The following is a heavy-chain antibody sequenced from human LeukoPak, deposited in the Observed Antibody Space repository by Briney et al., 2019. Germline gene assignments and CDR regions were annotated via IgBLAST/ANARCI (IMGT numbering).Heavy chain of an antibody. J-gene: IGHJ4*02. CDR2: IYYSGTT. D-gene: IGHD4/OR15-4a*01. CDR3: ARMGAIAGASANPDH. V-gene: IGHV4-59*11. CDR1: GGSISGHY. Sequence: PSETLSLTCTVSGGSISGHYWSWIRQPPGKGLEWIGYIYYSGTTSYKPSLRSRVTMSVDTSKNQFSLRLNSVTAADTAVYYCARMGAIAGASANPDHWGQGTLVTVSS.